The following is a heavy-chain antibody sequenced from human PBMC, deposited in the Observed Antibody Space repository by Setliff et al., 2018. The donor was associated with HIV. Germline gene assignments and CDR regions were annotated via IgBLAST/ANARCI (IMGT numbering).Heavy chain of an antibody. J-gene: IGHJ3*01. D-gene: IGHD3-3*01. CDR1: GFTFSDVW. CDR3: AKQRYYDGNDGFDV. CDR2: ILSTGERT. Sequence: PGGSLRLSCVVSGFTFSDVWMSWVRQAPGEGLEWVSAILSTGERTFYADSVKGRFTISRDNSKNTLFLQMDSLRAEDTALYYCAKQRYYDGNDGFDVWGQGTMVTVSS. V-gene: IGHV3-23*01.